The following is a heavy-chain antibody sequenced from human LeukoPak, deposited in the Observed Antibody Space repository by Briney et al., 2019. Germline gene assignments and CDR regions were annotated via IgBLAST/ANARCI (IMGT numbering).Heavy chain of an antibody. CDR1: GYTFTGYY. D-gene: IGHD3-10*01. V-gene: IGHV1-2*02. Sequence: ASVKVSCKASGYTFTGYYIHWGRQAPGQGPEWMAWINPNSGATNYAQKFQGRVTMTRDTSISTAYMELSRLASDDTAVYFCARGRFGEWDNWFDPWGQGTLVTVSS. CDR3: ARGRFGEWDNWFDP. J-gene: IGHJ5*02. CDR2: INPNSGAT.